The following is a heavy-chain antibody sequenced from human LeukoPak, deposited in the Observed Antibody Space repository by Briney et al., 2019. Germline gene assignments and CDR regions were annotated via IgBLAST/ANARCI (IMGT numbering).Heavy chain of an antibody. Sequence: SETLSLTCAVYGGSFSGYYWNWIRQPPGKGLEWIGEINHSGRTNYNPSLKSRVTISVDTSKKQFSLKLSSVTAADTAVYYCAKVRYGGSYYEEPTFDYWGQGTLVTVSS. CDR3: AKVRYGGSYYEEPTFDY. V-gene: IGHV4-34*01. CDR1: GGSFSGYY. CDR2: INHSGRT. J-gene: IGHJ4*02. D-gene: IGHD1-26*01.